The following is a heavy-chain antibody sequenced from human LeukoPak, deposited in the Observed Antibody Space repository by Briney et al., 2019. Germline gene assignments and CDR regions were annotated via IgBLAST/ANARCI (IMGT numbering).Heavy chain of an antibody. CDR1: GGSISSSNW. CDR3: ASRDGQQLVDAFDI. Sequence: SETLSLTCAVSGGSISSSNWWSWVRQPPGKGLEWIGEIYHSGSTNYNPSLKSRVTISVDKSKNQFSLKLSSVTAADTAVYYCASRDGQQLVDAFDIWGQGTMVTVSS. D-gene: IGHD6-13*01. V-gene: IGHV4-4*02. CDR2: IYHSGST. J-gene: IGHJ3*02.